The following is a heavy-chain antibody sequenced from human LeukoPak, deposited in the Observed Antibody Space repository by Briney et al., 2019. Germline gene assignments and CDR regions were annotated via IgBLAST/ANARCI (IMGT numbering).Heavy chain of an antibody. CDR1: GYTFTSYG. CDR3: ARVVVPAAKGSWFDP. CDR2: ISAYNGNT. V-gene: IGHV1-18*01. J-gene: IGHJ5*02. Sequence: ASVKVSCKASGYTFTSYGIIWVRQAPGQGLEWMGWISAYNGNTNYAQKLQGRVTMTTDTSTSTAYMELRSLRSDDTAVYYCARVVVPAAKGSWFDPWGQGTLVTVSS. D-gene: IGHD2-2*01.